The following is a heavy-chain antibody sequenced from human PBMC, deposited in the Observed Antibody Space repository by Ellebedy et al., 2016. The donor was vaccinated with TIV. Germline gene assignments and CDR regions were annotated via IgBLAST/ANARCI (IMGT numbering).Heavy chain of an antibody. D-gene: IGHD3-16*02. J-gene: IGHJ3*01. CDR3: ARVKSRVSLPEGPYAFDV. CDR1: GFKFDDYG. Sequence: GESLKISXVASGFKFDDYGMSWVRQVPGKGLEWVSGISASGHATGYADSLKGRFTISRDNSKNSLYLQMNSLEVEDTAVYYCARVKSRVSLPEGPYAFDVWGQGTMVTVSS. CDR2: ISASGHAT. V-gene: IGHV3-20*04.